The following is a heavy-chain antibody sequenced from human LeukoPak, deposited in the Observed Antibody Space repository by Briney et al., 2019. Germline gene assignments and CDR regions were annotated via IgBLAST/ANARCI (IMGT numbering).Heavy chain of an antibody. D-gene: IGHD1-26*01. J-gene: IGHJ6*03. CDR3: ARHMGATDYYYYYYMDV. CDR2: IYPGDSDT. Sequence: GESLKISCKGSGYSFTSYWIGWVRQMPGKGLEWMGIIYPGDSDTRYSPSFQGQVTISADKSISTAYLQWSSLKASDTAMYYCARHMGATDYYYYYYMDVWGKGTTVTVSS. V-gene: IGHV5-51*01. CDR1: GYSFTSYW.